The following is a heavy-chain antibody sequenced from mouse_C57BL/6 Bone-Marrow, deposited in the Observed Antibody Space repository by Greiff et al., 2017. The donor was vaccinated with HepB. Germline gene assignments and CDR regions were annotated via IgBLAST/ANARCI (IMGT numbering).Heavy chain of an antibody. CDR2: INPSSGYT. CDR1: GYTFTSYT. Sequence: QVHVKQSGAELARPGASVKMSCKASGYTFTSYTMHWVKQRPGQGLEWIGYINPSSGYTKYNQKFKDKATLTADKSSSTAYMQLSSLTSEDSAVYYCATLIYYDLWFAYWGQGTLVTVSA. CDR3: ATLIYYDLWFAY. V-gene: IGHV1-4*01. J-gene: IGHJ3*01. D-gene: IGHD2-4*01.